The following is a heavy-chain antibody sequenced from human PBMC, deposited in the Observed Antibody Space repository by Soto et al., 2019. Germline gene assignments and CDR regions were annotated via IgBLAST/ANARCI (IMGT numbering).Heavy chain of an antibody. V-gene: IGHV4-31*11. Sequence: TLSLTCAVSGDSVISNWYYSWIRQPPGKGLEWIGYIFHSGSTPYNPSLKSRLTLSVDTSQNQFSLQLSSVTAADTAVYYCARGVIHWGQGTLVPVSS. D-gene: IGHD3-16*02. J-gene: IGHJ4*02. CDR2: IFHSGST. CDR1: GDSVISNWYY. CDR3: ARGVIH.